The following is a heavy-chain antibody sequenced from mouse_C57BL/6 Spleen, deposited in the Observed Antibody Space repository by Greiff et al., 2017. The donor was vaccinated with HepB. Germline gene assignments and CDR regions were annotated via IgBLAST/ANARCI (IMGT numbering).Heavy chain of an antibody. Sequence: VQLQQPGAELVKPGASVKVSCKASGYTFTSYWMHWVKQRPGQGLEWIGRIHPSDSDTNYNQKFKGKATLTVDKSSSTAYMQISSLTSEDSAVYYCAIGVLPDYFDYWGQGTTLTVSS. J-gene: IGHJ2*01. V-gene: IGHV1-74*01. D-gene: IGHD2-1*01. CDR3: AIGVLPDYFDY. CDR2: IHPSDSDT. CDR1: GYTFTSYW.